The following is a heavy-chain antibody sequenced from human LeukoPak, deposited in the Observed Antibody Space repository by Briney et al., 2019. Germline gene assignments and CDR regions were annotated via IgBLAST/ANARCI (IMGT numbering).Heavy chain of an antibody. CDR3: AREDAQEGTNAFDI. CDR1: GGSISTYY. CDR2: IYYSGST. J-gene: IGHJ3*02. V-gene: IGHV4-59*01. Sequence: SSETLSLTCTVSGGSISTYYWTWIRQPPGKGLEWIGYIYYSGSTNYNPSLKSRVTISVDTSKNQFSLKLRSVTAADTAVYYCAREDAQEGTNAFDIWGQGTLVTVSS. D-gene: IGHD2-2*01.